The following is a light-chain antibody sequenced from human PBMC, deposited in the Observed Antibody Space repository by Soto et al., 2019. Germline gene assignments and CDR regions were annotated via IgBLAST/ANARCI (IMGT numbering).Light chain of an antibody. CDR3: QQRSNWPPT. Sequence: EIVLTQSPATLSLSPGERATLSCRASQSVSSYLAWYQQKPGQAPRLLIYDASNRATGIPARFSGRGSGTDFTLTIRSLEPEDFAVYYCQQRSNWPPTFGPGTTVDIK. V-gene: IGKV3-11*01. CDR2: DAS. CDR1: QSVSSY. J-gene: IGKJ3*01.